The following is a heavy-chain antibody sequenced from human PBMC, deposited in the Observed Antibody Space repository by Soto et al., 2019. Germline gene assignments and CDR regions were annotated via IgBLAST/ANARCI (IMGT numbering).Heavy chain of an antibody. CDR2: ISKSSRYI. V-gene: IGHV3-21*01. J-gene: IGHJ5*02. CDR3: ARSYYDSTGFAVDP. CDR1: GFTFSSYS. D-gene: IGHD3-22*01. Sequence: PGGSLRLSCAASGFTFSSYSMNWVRQAPGKGLEWVSSISKSSRYIYYADSVKGRFTISRDNAKNSLYLQMNSLRAEDTAVYYCARSYYDSTGFAVDPWGQGTLVTVSS.